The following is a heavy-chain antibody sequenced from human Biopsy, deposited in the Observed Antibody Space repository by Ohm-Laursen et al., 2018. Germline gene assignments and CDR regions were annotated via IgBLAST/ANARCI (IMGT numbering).Heavy chain of an antibody. CDR1: GGSISSDY. Sequence: SQTLSLTWTVSGGSISSDYWSWIRQTPGKGLEWIGYIYYSGSTNYNPSLKSRVTISVDTSKNQLSLRLTSVTAADTAVYYCARVAGGYAYYYGMDVWGQGTTVVVSS. CDR2: IYYSGST. V-gene: IGHV4-59*08. CDR3: ARVAGGYAYYYGMDV. J-gene: IGHJ6*02. D-gene: IGHD5-12*01.